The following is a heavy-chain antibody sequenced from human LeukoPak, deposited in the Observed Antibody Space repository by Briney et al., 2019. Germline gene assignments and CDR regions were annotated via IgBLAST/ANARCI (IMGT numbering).Heavy chain of an antibody. Sequence: GGSLRLSCAASGFTFSSYAMSWVRQAPGKGLEWVSAISGSGGSTYYADSVKGRFTISRDNSKNTLYLQMNSLRAEDTAVYYCAREGFGELLAESPGFDYWGQGTLVTVSS. J-gene: IGHJ4*02. CDR2: ISGSGGST. CDR3: AREGFGELLAESPGFDY. CDR1: GFTFSSYA. D-gene: IGHD3-10*01. V-gene: IGHV3-23*01.